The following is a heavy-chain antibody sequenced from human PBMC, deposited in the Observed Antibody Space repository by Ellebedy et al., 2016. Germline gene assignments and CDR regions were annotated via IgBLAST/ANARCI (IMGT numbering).Heavy chain of an antibody. D-gene: IGHD2-2*01. Sequence: SETLSLTXTVSGGSISSYYWSWIRQPPGKGLEWIGYIYYSGSTNYNPSLKSRVTISVDTSKNQFSLKLSSVTAADTAVYYCARENLGYCSSTSCYPDLGFDYWGQGTLVTVSS. V-gene: IGHV4-59*01. CDR1: GGSISSYY. CDR2: IYYSGST. J-gene: IGHJ4*02. CDR3: ARENLGYCSSTSCYPDLGFDY.